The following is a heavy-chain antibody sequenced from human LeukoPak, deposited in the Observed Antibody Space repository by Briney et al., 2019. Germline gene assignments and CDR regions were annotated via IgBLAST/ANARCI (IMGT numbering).Heavy chain of an antibody. CDR1: GFTFSDYY. D-gene: IGHD2-2*01. V-gene: IGHV3-11*01. CDR2: ISSSGSTI. Sequence: PGGSLRLSCAASGFTFSDYYMSWIRQAPGKGLEWVSYISSSGSTIYYADSVKGRFTISRDNAKNSLYLQMNSLRAEDTAVYYCARDSGGYCSSTSCSRDAFDIWGQGTMVTVSS. J-gene: IGHJ3*02. CDR3: ARDSGGYCSSTSCSRDAFDI.